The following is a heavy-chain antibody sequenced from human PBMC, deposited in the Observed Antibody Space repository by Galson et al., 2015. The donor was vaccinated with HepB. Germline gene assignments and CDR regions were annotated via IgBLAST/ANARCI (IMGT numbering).Heavy chain of an antibody. D-gene: IGHD5-12*01. V-gene: IGHV3-30*18. CDR1: GVTFSSSG. CDR2: ISYDGGND. Sequence: SLRLPCAAAGVTFSSSGMHWVRQAPGQGLEWEADISYDGGNDYYADSVEGRFTISRDNSKNTLYLQMNSLRAEDTAGYYCVKAHTLGRRRATDAFDIWGQGTMVTVSS. J-gene: IGHJ3*02. CDR3: VKAHTLGRRRATDAFDI.